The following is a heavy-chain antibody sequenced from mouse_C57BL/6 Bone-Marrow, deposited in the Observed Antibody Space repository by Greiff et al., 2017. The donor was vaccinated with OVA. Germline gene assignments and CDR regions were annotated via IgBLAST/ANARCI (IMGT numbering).Heavy chain of an antibody. CDR1: GFTFSDYG. CDR2: ISSGSSTI. CDR3: ARSSYGYFDV. D-gene: IGHD1-1*01. V-gene: IGHV5-17*01. J-gene: IGHJ1*03. Sequence: DVKLVESGGGLVKPGGSLKLSCAASGFTFSDYGMHWVRQAPEKGLEWVAYISSGSSTIYYADTVKGRFTISRDNAKNTLFLQMTSLRSEDTAMYYCARSSYGYFDVWGTGTTVTVSS.